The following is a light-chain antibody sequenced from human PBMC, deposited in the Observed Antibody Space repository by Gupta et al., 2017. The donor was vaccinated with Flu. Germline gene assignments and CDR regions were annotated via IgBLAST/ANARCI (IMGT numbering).Light chain of an antibody. J-gene: IGLJ3*02. V-gene: IGLV3-25*03. CDR3: QSADSSGTGWV. CDR2: KDS. CDR1: AVPKQY. Sequence: GDAVPKQYAYWYQQKPGQAPVIVTYKDSERPSGIPDRFSGSSAGTTVTLTISGVQAEDEADYYCQSADSSGTGWVFGGGTKLTVL.